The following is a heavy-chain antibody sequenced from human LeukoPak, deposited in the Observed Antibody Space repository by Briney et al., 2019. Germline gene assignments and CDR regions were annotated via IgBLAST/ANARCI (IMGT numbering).Heavy chain of an antibody. V-gene: IGHV3-23*01. J-gene: IGHJ6*03. CDR3: AILAAAAPPPNYYMDV. D-gene: IGHD6-13*01. Sequence: GGSLRLSCAASGFTFSSYSMNWVRQAPGKGLEWVSAISGSGGSTYYADSVKGRFTISRDNSKNTLYLQMNSLRAEDTAVYYCAILAAAAPPPNYYMDVWGKGTTVTVSS. CDR1: GFTFSSYS. CDR2: ISGSGGST.